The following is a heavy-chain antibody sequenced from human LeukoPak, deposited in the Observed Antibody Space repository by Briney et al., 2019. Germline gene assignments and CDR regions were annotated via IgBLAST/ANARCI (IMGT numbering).Heavy chain of an antibody. CDR3: ARDVFFRAHNWFDP. CDR2: IYYSGTT. D-gene: IGHD2/OR15-2a*01. V-gene: IGHV4-39*07. CDR1: GASISTIISY. J-gene: IGHJ5*02. Sequence: SETLSLTCTVSGASISTIISYWGWIRQTPGKGLEWIGSIYYSGTTYYNPSLESRVTISIDTSKNQFSVKLTSVTAADTAVYYCARDVFFRAHNWFDPWGQGTLVTVSS.